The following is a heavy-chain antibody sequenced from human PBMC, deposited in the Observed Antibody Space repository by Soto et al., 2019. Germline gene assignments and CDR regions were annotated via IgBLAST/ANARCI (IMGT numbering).Heavy chain of an antibody. D-gene: IGHD6-6*01. CDR1: GGSISSGCYY. CDR3: ARDLRYSSSSYWFDP. J-gene: IGHJ5*02. Sequence: PSETLSLTCTVSGGSISSGCYYWSWIRQHPGKGLEWIGYIYYSGSTYYNPSLKSRVTISVDTSKNQFSLKLSSVTAADTAVYYCARDLRYSSSSYWFDPWGQGTLVTVSS. CDR2: IYYSGST. V-gene: IGHV4-31*03.